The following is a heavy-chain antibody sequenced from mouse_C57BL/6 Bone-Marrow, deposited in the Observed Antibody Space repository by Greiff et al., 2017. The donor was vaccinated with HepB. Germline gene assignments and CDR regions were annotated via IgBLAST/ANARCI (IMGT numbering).Heavy chain of an antibody. CDR1: GYTFTDYN. V-gene: IGHV1-18*01. D-gene: IGHD2-5*01. Sequence: VQLQQSGPELVKPGASVKIPCKASGYTFTDYNIDWVKQSHGKSLEWIGDINPNNGGTIYNQKFKGKATLTVDKSSSTAYMELRSLTSEDTAVYYCALGAYYSNYGAYWGQGTLVTVSA. CDR2: INPNNGGT. CDR3: ALGAYYSNYGAY. J-gene: IGHJ3*01.